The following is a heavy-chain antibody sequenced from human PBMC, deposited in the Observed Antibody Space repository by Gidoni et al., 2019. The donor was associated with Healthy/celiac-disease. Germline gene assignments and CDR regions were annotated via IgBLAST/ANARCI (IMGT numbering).Heavy chain of an antibody. J-gene: IGHJ4*02. CDR1: GGTFSSYA. D-gene: IGHD5-12*01. CDR3: ATWNERWLQFQFDY. Sequence: QVPLVQSGAEAKKPGSSVTVSCTAYGGTFSSYAISWVRQAPGQGLEWMGGIIPIFGTANYAQKFQGRVTSTADKSTSTAYMELSSLRSEDTAVYYCATWNERWLQFQFDYWGQGTLVTVSS. V-gene: IGHV1-69*06. CDR2: IIPIFGTA.